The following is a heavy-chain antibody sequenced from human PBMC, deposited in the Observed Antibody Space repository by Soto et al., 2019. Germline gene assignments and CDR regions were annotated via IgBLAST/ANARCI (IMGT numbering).Heavy chain of an antibody. CDR2: ICYSGST. CDR3: ARSGDIVLMVYDSIHEENWFDP. V-gene: IGHV4-59*01. D-gene: IGHD2-8*01. CDR1: GGSISSYY. Sequence: PSETLSLTYTASGGSISSYYWSWIRQPPGKGLEWIGYICYSGSTNYNPSLKSRVTISVDTSKNQFSLKLSSVTAADTAVYYCARSGDIVLMVYDSIHEENWFDPWGQGTLVTVSS. J-gene: IGHJ5*02.